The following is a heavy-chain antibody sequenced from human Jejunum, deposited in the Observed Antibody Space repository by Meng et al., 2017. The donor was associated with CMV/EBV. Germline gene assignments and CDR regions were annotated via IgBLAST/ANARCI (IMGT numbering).Heavy chain of an antibody. Sequence: VQLVAFGGGFTQPGGSLRLSCAASGFTVSSNYMSWVRQAPGKGLEWVSVIYSGGDTYYADSVKGRFTISRDDSKNTVYLQMNSLRAEDTAMYYCARNFGITGTNFGYWGQGTLVTVSS. CDR2: IYSGGDT. D-gene: IGHD1-7*01. CDR1: GFTVSSNY. J-gene: IGHJ4*02. V-gene: IGHV3-53*01. CDR3: ARNFGITGTNFGY.